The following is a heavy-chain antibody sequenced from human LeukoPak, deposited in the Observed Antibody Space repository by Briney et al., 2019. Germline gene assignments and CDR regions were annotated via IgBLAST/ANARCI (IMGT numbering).Heavy chain of an antibody. Sequence: SETLSLTCTVSGGSISSYYWSWIRQPPGKGLEWIGYIYYSGSTNYNPSLKSRVTISVDTSKNQFSLKLSSVTAADTAVYYCARCNKGSALNPFDYWGQGTLVTVSS. D-gene: IGHD2/OR15-2a*01. CDR3: ARCNKGSALNPFDY. CDR1: GGSISSYY. CDR2: IYYSGST. V-gene: IGHV4-59*12. J-gene: IGHJ4*02.